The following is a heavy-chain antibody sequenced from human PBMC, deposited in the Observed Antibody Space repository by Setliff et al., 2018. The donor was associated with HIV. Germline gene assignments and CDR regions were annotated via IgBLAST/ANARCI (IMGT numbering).Heavy chain of an antibody. D-gene: IGHD6-13*01. V-gene: IGHV4-61*02. CDR2: IYTSGSA. CDR3: GRDEHGFNSNWYGVD. J-gene: IGHJ4*02. CDR1: GGSISSGNYY. Sequence: NPSETLSLTCTVSGGSISSGNYYWSWIRQAAGKGLEWIGRIYTSGSANYNPSLKSRVTISVDTSKNQFSLKLSSVTVADTALYYCGRDEHGFNSNWYGVDWGQGTLVTAPQ.